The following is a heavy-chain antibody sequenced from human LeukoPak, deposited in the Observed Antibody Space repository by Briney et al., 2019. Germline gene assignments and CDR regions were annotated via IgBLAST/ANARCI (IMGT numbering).Heavy chain of an antibody. D-gene: IGHD6-25*01. CDR3: AKDLRVYSSGPHCDY. CDR2: ISGSGDST. J-gene: IGHJ4*02. Sequence: PGGSLRLSCAASGFTFSSYAMTWVRQAPGKGLEWVSAISGSGDSTNYADSVKGRFTISRDNSKNTLYLQMNSLRAEDTAVYYCAKDLRVYSSGPHCDYWGQGTLVTVSS. CDR1: GFTFSSYA. V-gene: IGHV3-23*01.